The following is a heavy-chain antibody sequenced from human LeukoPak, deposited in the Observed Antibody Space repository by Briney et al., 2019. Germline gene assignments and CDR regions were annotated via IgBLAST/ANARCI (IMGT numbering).Heavy chain of an antibody. D-gene: IGHD5-18*01. CDR1: GFTFGSYL. CDR3: ARGASGIQLWFFDS. Sequence: GGSLRLPCAASGFTFGSYLMSWVRQAPGKGLEWVANIKQDGSEKYYVDSVKGRFNISRDNAKNSLFPQMNSLRAEDTAVYYCARGASGIQLWFFDSWGQGTLVSVSS. CDR2: IKQDGSEK. J-gene: IGHJ5*01. V-gene: IGHV3-7*01.